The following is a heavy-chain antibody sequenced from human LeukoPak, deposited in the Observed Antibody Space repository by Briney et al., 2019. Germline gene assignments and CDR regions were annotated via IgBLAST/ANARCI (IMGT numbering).Heavy chain of an antibody. V-gene: IGHV1-46*01. CDR3: ARDEARDGYTNYLDY. D-gene: IGHD5-24*01. CDR2: INPSGGST. J-gene: IGHJ4*02. Sequence: ASVKVSXKPSGYTFTNYYMHWVRQAPGQGLEWMGIINPSGGSTNYVQKFQGRVTMTRDTSTSTVSMELGSLRSEDTAVYYCARDEARDGYTNYLDYWGQGTLVTVSS. CDR1: GYTFTNYY.